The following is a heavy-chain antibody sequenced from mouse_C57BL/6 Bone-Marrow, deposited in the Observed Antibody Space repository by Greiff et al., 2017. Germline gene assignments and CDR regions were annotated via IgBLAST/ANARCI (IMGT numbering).Heavy chain of an antibody. CDR2: INPSSGYT. CDR3: ARSRTTVVARATL. CDR1: GYTFTSYW. Sequence: VQLQQSGAELAKPGASVKLSCKASGYTFTSYWMHWVKQRPGQGLEWIGYINPSSGYTKYNQKFKDKATLTADKSSSTAYMQLSSLTYEDSAVYYCARSRTTVVARATLWGQGTSVTVSS. D-gene: IGHD1-1*01. J-gene: IGHJ4*01. V-gene: IGHV1-7*01.